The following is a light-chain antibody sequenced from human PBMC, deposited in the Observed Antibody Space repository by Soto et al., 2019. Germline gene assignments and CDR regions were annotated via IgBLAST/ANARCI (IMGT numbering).Light chain of an antibody. Sequence: EIVMTQSPATLSVSPGERATLSCRASQSVSSRLAWYQQKRGQAPRLLIYDASTRATGIPARFSGSGSGTEFNLTISSLQSEDFAIYYCRHYNNWPPETFGQGTKVAIK. CDR3: RHYNNWPPET. J-gene: IGKJ1*01. CDR1: QSVSSR. CDR2: DAS. V-gene: IGKV3-15*01.